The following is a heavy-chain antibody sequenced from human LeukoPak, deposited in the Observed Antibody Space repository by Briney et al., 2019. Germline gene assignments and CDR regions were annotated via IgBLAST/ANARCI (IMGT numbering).Heavy chain of an antibody. Sequence: PGGSLRLSCAASGFTFSSYGMHWVRQAPGKGLEWVAVIWYDGSNKYYADSVKGRFTISRDNSKNTLYLQMNSLRAEDTAVYYCANSYGTDAFDIWGQGTMVTVSS. CDR3: ANSYGTDAFDI. J-gene: IGHJ3*02. CDR2: IWYDGSNK. V-gene: IGHV3-30*02. D-gene: IGHD4-17*01. CDR1: GFTFSSYG.